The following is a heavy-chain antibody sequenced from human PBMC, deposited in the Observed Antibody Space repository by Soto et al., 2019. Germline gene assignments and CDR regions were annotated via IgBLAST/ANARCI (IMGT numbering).Heavy chain of an antibody. Sequence: GGSLRLSCAASGFTFSSYEMNWVRQAPGKGLEWISYISRSGYTIYYADSMKGRFTISRDNAKNSLYLQMNSLRAEDTAVYYCARVEYDGSDPLFDYWGQGTLVTVSS. CDR2: ISRSGYTI. CDR1: GFTFSSYE. J-gene: IGHJ4*02. D-gene: IGHD3-22*01. V-gene: IGHV3-48*03. CDR3: ARVEYDGSDPLFDY.